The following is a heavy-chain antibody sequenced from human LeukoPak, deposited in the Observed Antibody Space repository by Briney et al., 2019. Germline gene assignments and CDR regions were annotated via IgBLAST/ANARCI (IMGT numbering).Heavy chain of an antibody. CDR1: GYTFTGYF. Sequence: ASVKVSCKASGYTFTGYFIHWVRQAPGQGLEWMGWINPNSGGTNYAQKFQGRVTMTRDTSITTAYMELSRLRSDDTAVYYCARDERYDSSGYPFDYWGQGTLVTVSS. CDR3: ARDERYDSSGYPFDY. D-gene: IGHD3-22*01. J-gene: IGHJ4*02. V-gene: IGHV1-2*02. CDR2: INPNSGGT.